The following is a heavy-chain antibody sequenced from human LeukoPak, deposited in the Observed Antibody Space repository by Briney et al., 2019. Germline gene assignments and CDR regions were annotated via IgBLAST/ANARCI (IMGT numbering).Heavy chain of an antibody. CDR2: INPNSGGT. D-gene: IGHD6-13*01. CDR3: ADSSSSDAFDI. J-gene: IGHJ3*02. CDR1: GYTFTGYY. V-gene: IGHV1-2*02. Sequence: EASVKVSCKASGYTFTGYYMHWVRQAPGQGLEWMGWINPNSGGTNYAQKFQGRVTMTRDTSISTAYMELGRLRSDDTAVYYCADSSSSDAFDIWGQGTMVTVSS.